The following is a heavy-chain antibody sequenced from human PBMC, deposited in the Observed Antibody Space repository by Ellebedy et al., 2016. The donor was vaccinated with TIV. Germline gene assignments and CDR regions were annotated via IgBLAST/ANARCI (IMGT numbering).Heavy chain of an antibody. Sequence: SETLSLTCTVSGGSISSYYWSWIRQPPGKGLEWIGYIYYSGSTNYNPSLKSRVTISVDTSKNQFSLKLSSVTAADTAVYYCARSPRGGNSHAFDIWGQGTMVTVSS. V-gene: IGHV4-59*01. J-gene: IGHJ3*02. CDR2: IYYSGST. CDR1: GGSISSYY. CDR3: ARSPRGGNSHAFDI. D-gene: IGHD4-23*01.